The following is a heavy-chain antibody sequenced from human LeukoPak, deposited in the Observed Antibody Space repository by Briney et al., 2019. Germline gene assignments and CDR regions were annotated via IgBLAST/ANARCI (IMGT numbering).Heavy chain of an antibody. D-gene: IGHD4-17*01. CDR3: ARYGDYSIDY. Sequence: SETLSLTCTVSGGSISSDNYYWSWIRQHPGTGLEWIGYIYYSGTTYFNPSLKRRLSISVDTSENQFSLKLSSVTAADTAVYYCARYGDYSIDYWGQGTLVTVSS. J-gene: IGHJ4*02. CDR2: IYYSGTT. V-gene: IGHV4-31*03. CDR1: GGSISSDNYY.